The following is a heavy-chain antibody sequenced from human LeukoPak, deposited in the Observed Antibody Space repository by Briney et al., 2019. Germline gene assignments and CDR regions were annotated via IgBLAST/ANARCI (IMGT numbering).Heavy chain of an antibody. CDR2: IIPIFGTA. CDR1: GGTFSSYA. Sequence: SVKVSCKASGGTFSSYAISWVRQAPGQGLEWMGGIIPIFGTANYAQTFQGRVTITTDESTSTAYMELSSLRSEDTAVYYCARGYCSSTSCYDYMDVWGKGTTVTVSS. V-gene: IGHV1-69*05. D-gene: IGHD2-2*01. CDR3: ARGYCSSTSCYDYMDV. J-gene: IGHJ6*03.